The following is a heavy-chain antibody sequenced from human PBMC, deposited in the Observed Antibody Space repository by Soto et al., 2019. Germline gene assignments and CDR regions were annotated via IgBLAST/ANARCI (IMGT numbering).Heavy chain of an antibody. J-gene: IGHJ4*02. CDR2: ISYDGSNK. D-gene: IGHD3-22*01. V-gene: IGHV3-30*18. CDR1: GFTFSSYG. CDR3: AKVFPYYYDSSGYPY. Sequence: VGSLRLSCAASGFTFSSYGMHWVRQAPGKGLEWVAVISYDGSNKYYADSVKGRFTISRDNSKNTLYLQMNSLRAEDTAVYYCAKVFPYYYDSSGYPYWGQGTLVTVSS.